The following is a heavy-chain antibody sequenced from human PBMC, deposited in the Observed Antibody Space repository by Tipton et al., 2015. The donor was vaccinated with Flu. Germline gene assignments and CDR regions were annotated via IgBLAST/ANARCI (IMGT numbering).Heavy chain of an antibody. CDR1: GGSISSENFY. CDR2: IHPSGSA. D-gene: IGHD6-13*01. V-gene: IGHV4-61*02. CDR3: ARADSSSSKHFDY. J-gene: IGHJ4*02. Sequence: TLSLTCIVSGGSISSENFYWTWIRQPTGKGLEWIGRIHPSGSATYSPSLKSRVAISVDTSKNQFSLRLSSVTAADTAMYYCARADSSSSKHFDYWGQGTLVTVSS.